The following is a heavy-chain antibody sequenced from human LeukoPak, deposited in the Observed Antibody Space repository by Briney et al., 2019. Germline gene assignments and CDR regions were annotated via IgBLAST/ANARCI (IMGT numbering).Heavy chain of an antibody. J-gene: IGHJ4*02. D-gene: IGHD6-19*01. V-gene: IGHV3-20*04. CDR2: INWGGSNT. CDR1: GFTFDDYG. Sequence: PGGSLRLSCAASGFTFDDYGMSWVRQAPGRGLEWVSGINWGGSNTGYADSVKGQFTISRDNAKNSLYLQMNSLRAEDTALYYCARDLGGWPPSYYFDYWGQGTLVTVSS. CDR3: ARDLGGWPPSYYFDY.